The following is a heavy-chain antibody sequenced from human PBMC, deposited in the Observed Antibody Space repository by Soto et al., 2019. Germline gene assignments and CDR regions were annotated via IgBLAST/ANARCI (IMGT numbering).Heavy chain of an antibody. V-gene: IGHV1-18*01. J-gene: IGHJ4*02. D-gene: IGHD5-12*01. CDR1: GYSFLAYV. CDR2: TSAYRGNT. CDR3: ARDWEGEHLVAAGNYDFDY. Sequence: QIQLVQSGPEVRKPGASVKLFCRASGYSFLAYVISWVRQAPGQGLEWMGWTSAYRGNTNYAQKFQDRVIMTTYRSTRTAYMELRSLTSADTDIYYCARDWEGEHLVAAGNYDFDYWGQGTLISVAS.